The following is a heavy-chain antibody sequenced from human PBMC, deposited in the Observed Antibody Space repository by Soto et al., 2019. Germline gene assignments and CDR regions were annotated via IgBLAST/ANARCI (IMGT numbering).Heavy chain of an antibody. CDR2: ISGSGRTI. D-gene: IGHD6-19*01. CDR1: GFTFSDNY. CDR3: ARGIAVAGYYFNY. J-gene: IGHJ4*02. V-gene: IGHV3-11*01. Sequence: PGGSLRLSCAASGFTFSDNYMSWIRQAPGKGLEWISYISGSGRTIYYTDSVKGRFTVSRDNAKNSLYLQMNSLRAEDTAVYYCARGIAVAGYYFNYWGQGTLVTVSS.